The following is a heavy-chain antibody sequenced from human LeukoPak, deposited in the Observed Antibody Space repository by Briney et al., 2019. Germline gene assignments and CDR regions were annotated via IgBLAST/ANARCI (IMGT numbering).Heavy chain of an antibody. D-gene: IGHD3-9*01. J-gene: IGHJ4*02. Sequence: GASVKVSCKASGYTFTSYGISWVRQAPGQGLEWMGWISAYSGNTNYAQKLQGRVTMTTDTSTSTAYMELRSLRSDDTAVYYCARGTADILTGYYMPLDYWGQGTLVTVSP. CDR3: ARGTADILTGYYMPLDY. CDR2: ISAYSGNT. CDR1: GYTFTSYG. V-gene: IGHV1-18*01.